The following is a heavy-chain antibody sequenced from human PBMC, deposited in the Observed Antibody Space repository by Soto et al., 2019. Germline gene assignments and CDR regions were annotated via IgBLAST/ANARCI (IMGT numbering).Heavy chain of an antibody. CDR3: ARDHYGDYDY. CDR1: GGSISSGGYY. CDR2: IYYSGST. V-gene: IGHV4-31*03. D-gene: IGHD4-17*01. Sequence: SETLSLTCTVSGGSISSGGYYWSWFRQHPGKGLEWIGYIYYSGSTYYNPSLKSRVTISVDTSKNQFSLKLSSVTAADTAVYYCARDHYGDYDYWGQGTLVTVSS. J-gene: IGHJ4*02.